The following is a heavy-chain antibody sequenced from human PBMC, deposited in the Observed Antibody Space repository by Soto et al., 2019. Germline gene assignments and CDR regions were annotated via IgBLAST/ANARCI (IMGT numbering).Heavy chain of an antibody. D-gene: IGHD1-26*01. Sequence: SETLSLTCAVYGGSFSGYYWSWIRQPPGKGLEWIGEINHSGSTNYNPSLKSRVTISVDTPKNQCALKLSSVSAADTAVHYCARGSAAVGAKGVHFAYWGHGTLVIVSS. J-gene: IGHJ4*01. CDR2: INHSGST. CDR1: GGSFSGYY. CDR3: ARGSAAVGAKGVHFAY. V-gene: IGHV4-34*01.